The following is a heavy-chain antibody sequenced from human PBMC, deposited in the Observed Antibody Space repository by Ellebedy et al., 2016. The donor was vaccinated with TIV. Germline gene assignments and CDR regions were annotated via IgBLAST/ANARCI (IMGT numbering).Heavy chain of an antibody. V-gene: IGHV3-13*01. Sequence: GGSLRLSXAASGFTFSSYDMHWVRQATGKGLEWVSAIGTAGDTYYPGSVKSRITISRENAKNSLYLQMNSLRVGDTAVYYCARAAVEYQLLSYYYYYYMDVWGKGTTVTVSS. J-gene: IGHJ6*03. D-gene: IGHD2-2*01. CDR3: ARAAVEYQLLSYYYYYYMDV. CDR1: GFTFSSYD. CDR2: IGTAGDT.